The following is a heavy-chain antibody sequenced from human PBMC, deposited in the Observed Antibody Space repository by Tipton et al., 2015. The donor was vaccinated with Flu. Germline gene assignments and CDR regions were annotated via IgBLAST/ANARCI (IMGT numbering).Heavy chain of an antibody. CDR2: IYYSGST. V-gene: IGHV4-59*12. CDR1: GGSISSYY. D-gene: IGHD5-18*01. Sequence: TLSLTCTVSGGSISSYYWSWIRQSPGMGLEWIGYIYYSGSTNYNPSLKSRVTISFDTSKNQFSLNLSSLTAADTAVYYCARDEDTSMGTHWGQGTLVTVSS. CDR3: ARDEDTSMGTH. J-gene: IGHJ4*02.